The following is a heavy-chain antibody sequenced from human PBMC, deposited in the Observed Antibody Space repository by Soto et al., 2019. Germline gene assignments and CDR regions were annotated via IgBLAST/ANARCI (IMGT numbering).Heavy chain of an antibody. J-gene: IGHJ4*02. V-gene: IGHV3-30-3*01. CDR2: ISYDGSNK. CDR1: GFTFSSYA. Sequence: QVQLVESGGGVVQPGRSLRLSCAASGFTFSSYAMHWVRQAPGKGLEWVAVISYDGSNKYYADSVKGRFTISRDNSKNTLYLQMNSLRAEDTAVYYCARDRYDIVVVVAARDCGEGTLVTVSS. D-gene: IGHD2-15*01. CDR3: ARDRYDIVVVVAARD.